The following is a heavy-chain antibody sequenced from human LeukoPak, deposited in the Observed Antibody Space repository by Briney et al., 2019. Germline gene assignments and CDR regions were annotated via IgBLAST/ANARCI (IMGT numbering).Heavy chain of an antibody. CDR2: ITSNTRYI. J-gene: IGHJ4*02. V-gene: IGHV3-21*01. Sequence: GGSLRLSCAASGFTFSSYTMNWVRQAPGKGLEWVSSITSNTRYIFYADSVKDRFTISRDNAKKSLYLQMKSLRAEDTAVYYCARSGLNRFDFWGQGTLVTVSS. D-gene: IGHD2-15*01. CDR3: ARSGLNRFDF. CDR1: GFTFSSYT.